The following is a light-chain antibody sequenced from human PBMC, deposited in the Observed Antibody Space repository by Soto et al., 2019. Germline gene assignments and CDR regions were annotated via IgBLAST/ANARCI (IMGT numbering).Light chain of an antibody. V-gene: IGKV3-15*01. CDR3: QQYDTWPLT. Sequence: EIVMTQSPATLSVSPGERATLSCRASQNVSNNLAWYQQKPGQAPRLLIYGASTRATGIPATFGGSGSGTEFTPTISCLLSDVFDVYSCQQYDTWPLTFGQGTKVEIK. CDR2: GAS. CDR1: QNVSNN. J-gene: IGKJ1*01.